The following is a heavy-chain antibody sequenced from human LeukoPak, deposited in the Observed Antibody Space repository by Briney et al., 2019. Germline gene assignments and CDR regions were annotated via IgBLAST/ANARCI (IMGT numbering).Heavy chain of an antibody. J-gene: IGHJ2*01. Sequence: SGPTLVKPSGTLSLTCAVSGGSISISNSNWWSWVRQPPGKGLEWIGEIYHSGSTNYNPSLKSRVTISVDKSKNQFSLKLSSVTAADTAVYYCARDLHGGNSFTSDWYFDLWGRGTLVTVSS. CDR1: GGSISISNSNW. D-gene: IGHD4-23*01. CDR3: ARDLHGGNSFTSDWYFDL. CDR2: IYHSGST. V-gene: IGHV4-4*02.